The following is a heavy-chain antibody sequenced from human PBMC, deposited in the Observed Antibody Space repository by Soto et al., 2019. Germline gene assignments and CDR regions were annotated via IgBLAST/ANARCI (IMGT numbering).Heavy chain of an antibody. CDR2: INHSGST. D-gene: IGHD2-8*01. J-gene: IGHJ5*01. CDR3: VRLIGNSWLDS. CDR1: GGSFSGYY. Sequence: SETLSLTCAVYGGSFSGYYWTWIRQPPGTGLEWIGEINHSGSTNYNPSLKSRVTISVDTSKNQFSLKLTSVTAADTAVYYCVRLIGNSWLDSWGQGTLVTVSS. V-gene: IGHV4-34*01.